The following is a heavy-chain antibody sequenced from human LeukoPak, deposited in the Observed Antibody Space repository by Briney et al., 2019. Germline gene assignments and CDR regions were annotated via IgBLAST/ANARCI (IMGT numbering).Heavy chain of an antibody. Sequence: TGGSLRLSCAASGFTFSSYGMHWVRQAPGKGLEWVAVIWYDGSNTYYADSVKGRFTISRDNSKNTLYLQMNSLRAEDTAVYYCARGRGSNYFDYWGQGTLVTVSS. CDR1: GFTFSSYG. CDR2: IWYDGSNT. V-gene: IGHV3-33*01. D-gene: IGHD1-26*01. CDR3: ARGRGSNYFDY. J-gene: IGHJ4*02.